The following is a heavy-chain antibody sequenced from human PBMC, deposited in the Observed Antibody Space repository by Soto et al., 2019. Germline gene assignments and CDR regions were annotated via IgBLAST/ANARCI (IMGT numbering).Heavy chain of an antibody. CDR2: INPSGGST. CDR3: ASSGGEEQWLVGDY. J-gene: IGHJ4*02. CDR1: GYTFTSYY. D-gene: IGHD6-19*01. V-gene: IGHV1-46*01. Sequence: QVQLVQSGAEVKKPGASVKVSCKASGYTFTSYYMHWVRQAPGQGLEWMGIINPSGGSTSYAQKFQGRVTMTRDTATSTVYMEVSSLRSEDTAVYYCASSGGEEQWLVGDYWGQGTLVTVSS.